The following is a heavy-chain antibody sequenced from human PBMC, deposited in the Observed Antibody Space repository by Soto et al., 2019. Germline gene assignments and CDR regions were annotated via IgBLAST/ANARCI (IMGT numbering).Heavy chain of an antibody. Sequence: ASVKVSCKTSGYTFTSYTLHWVRQAPGQGLEWMGWINAGNGREKYSQRFQDRVSLSTDKSAATAYMELRSLRSEDTAMYYCARGGGGVGEASFDFWGQGNLVTVSS. CDR3: ARGGGGVGEASFDF. D-gene: IGHD3-10*01. J-gene: IGHJ4*02. V-gene: IGHV1-3*01. CDR1: GYTFTSYT. CDR2: INAGNGRE.